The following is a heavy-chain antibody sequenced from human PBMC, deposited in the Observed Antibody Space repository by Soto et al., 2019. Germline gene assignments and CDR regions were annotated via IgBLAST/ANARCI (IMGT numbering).Heavy chain of an antibody. J-gene: IGHJ4*02. D-gene: IGHD6-6*01. V-gene: IGHV3-11*01. CDR1: GFTFSDYD. CDR2: ISSSGSTI. Sequence: GGSLRLSCAASGFTFSDYDRSWIRQAPGKGLEWVSYISSSGSTIYYADSVKGRFTISRDNAKNSLYLQMNSLRAEDTAVYYCARVRIAARLWMFYFDYWGQGTPVTVSS. CDR3: ARVRIAARLWMFYFDY.